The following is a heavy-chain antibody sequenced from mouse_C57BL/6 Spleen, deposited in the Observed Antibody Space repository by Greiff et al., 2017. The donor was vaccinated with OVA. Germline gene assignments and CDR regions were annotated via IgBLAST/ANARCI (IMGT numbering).Heavy chain of an antibody. J-gene: IGHJ3*01. D-gene: IGHD2-4*01. Sequence: VQLQQPGAELVKPGASVKLSCKASGYTFTSYWMQWVKQRPGQGLEWIGEIDPSDSYTNYNQKFKGKATLTVDTSSSTAYMQLSSLTSEDSAVYYCARRGTYDYDGWFAYWGQGTLVTVSA. V-gene: IGHV1-50*01. CDR1: GYTFTSYW. CDR3: ARRGTYDYDGWFAY. CDR2: IDPSDSYT.